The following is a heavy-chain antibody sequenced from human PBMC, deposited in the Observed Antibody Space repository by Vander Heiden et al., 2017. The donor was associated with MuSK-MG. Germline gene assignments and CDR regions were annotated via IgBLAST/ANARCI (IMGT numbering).Heavy chain of an antibody. V-gene: IGHV3-21*01. D-gene: IGHD3-10*01. Sequence: EVQLVESGGGLVKPGGSLRLSCAASGFTFSSYSMNGVRQAPGKGLEWVSSISSSSSYIYYADSVKGRFTISRDNAKNSLYLQMNSLRAEDTAVYYCAREESHVLLWFGELSGWFDPWGQGTLVTVSS. J-gene: IGHJ5*02. CDR1: GFTFSSYS. CDR2: ISSSSSYI. CDR3: AREESHVLLWFGELSGWFDP.